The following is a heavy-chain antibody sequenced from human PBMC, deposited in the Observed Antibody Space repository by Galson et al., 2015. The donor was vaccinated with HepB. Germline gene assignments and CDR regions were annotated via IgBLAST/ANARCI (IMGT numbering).Heavy chain of an antibody. J-gene: IGHJ4*02. CDR1: GFTFINDW. D-gene: IGHD6-13*01. Sequence: SLRLSCAASGFTFINDWMSWVRQAPGKGLEWVGRIKSHTDGGTTDYAAPVKGRFIISRDDSKNTLFLEMDSLKTEDTAVYYCLRLGDLSGYSSSWGQGTLVTVSS. CDR2: IKSHTDGGTT. V-gene: IGHV3-15*01. CDR3: LRLGDLSGYSSS.